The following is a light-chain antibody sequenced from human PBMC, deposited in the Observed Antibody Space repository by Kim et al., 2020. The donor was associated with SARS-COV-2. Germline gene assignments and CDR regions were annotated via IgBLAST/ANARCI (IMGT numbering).Light chain of an antibody. CDR2: EDT. Sequence: VSPGQIASITCSGDKLGTKYTCWYQQRPGRSPVLVISEDTKRPSGIPERFSGSNSGNTATLTITGTLAMDEADYYCQAWDSTTLLFGGGTQLTVL. CDR1: KLGTKY. J-gene: IGLJ2*01. CDR3: QAWDSTTLL. V-gene: IGLV3-1*01.